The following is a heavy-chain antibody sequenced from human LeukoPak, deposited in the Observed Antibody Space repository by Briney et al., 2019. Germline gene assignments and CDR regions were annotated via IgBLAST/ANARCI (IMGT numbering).Heavy chain of an antibody. V-gene: IGHV1-24*01. J-gene: IGHJ3*02. CDR3: ATVWTYYDSSGYGAPRDAFDI. CDR1: GYTLTELS. CDR2: FDPEDGET. D-gene: IGHD3-22*01. Sequence: ASVKVSCKVSGYTLTELSMHWVRQAPGNGLEWMGGFDPEDGETIYAQKFQGRVTMTEDTSTDTAYMELSSLRSEDTAVYYCATVWTYYDSSGYGAPRDAFDIWGQGTMVTVSS.